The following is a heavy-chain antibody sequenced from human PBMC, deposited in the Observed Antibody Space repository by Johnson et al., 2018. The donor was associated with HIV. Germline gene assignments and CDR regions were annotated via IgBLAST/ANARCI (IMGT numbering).Heavy chain of an antibody. Sequence: VQLVESGGGLVKPGRSLRLSCAASGFTFDYYAMHWVRQAPGKGLEWVAFIRYDGSNKYYADSVKGRFTISRDNSKNTLYLQMNSLRAEDTAVYYCARDRGAGSSGAFDIWGQGTMVTVSS. CDR1: GFTFDYYA. J-gene: IGHJ3*02. CDR2: IRYDGSNK. CDR3: ARDRGAGSSGAFDI. D-gene: IGHD6-6*01. V-gene: IGHV3-30*02.